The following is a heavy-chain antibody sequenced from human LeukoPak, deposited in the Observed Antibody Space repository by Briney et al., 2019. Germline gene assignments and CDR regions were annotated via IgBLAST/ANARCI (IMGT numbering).Heavy chain of an antibody. CDR3: ATGGAFTVTANLDY. Sequence: SVKVSCKASGGTFSSYAISWVRQAPGQGLEWMGGIIPIFGTANYAQKFQGRVTITADKSTSTAYMELSSLRSEDTAVYYCATGGAFTVTANLDYWGQGTLVTVSS. V-gene: IGHV1-69*06. D-gene: IGHD4-17*01. CDR2: IIPIFGTA. CDR1: GGTFSSYA. J-gene: IGHJ4*02.